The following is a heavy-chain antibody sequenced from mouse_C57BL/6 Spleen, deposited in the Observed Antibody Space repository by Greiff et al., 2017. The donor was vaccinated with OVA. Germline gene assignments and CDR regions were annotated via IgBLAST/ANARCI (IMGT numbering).Heavy chain of an antibody. CDR3: ALYDGYPWYFDV. CDR1: GYTFPSYW. Sequence: QVQLQQPGAELVKPGASVKMSAKASGYTFPSYWITWVKQRPGQGLEGIGDIYPGSGSTNYNEKFKSKATLTVDTSSSTAYMQLSSLTSEDSAVYYCALYDGYPWYFDVWGTGTTVTVSS. D-gene: IGHD2-3*01. V-gene: IGHV1-55*01. CDR2: IYPGSGST. J-gene: IGHJ1*03.